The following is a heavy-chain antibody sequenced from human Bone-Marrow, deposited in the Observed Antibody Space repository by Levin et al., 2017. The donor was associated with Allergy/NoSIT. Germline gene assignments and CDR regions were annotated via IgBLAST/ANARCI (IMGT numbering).Heavy chain of an antibody. D-gene: IGHD3-10*01. Sequence: MPSETLSLTCAVYGGSFSGYYWSWIRQPPGKGLEWIGEINHSGSTNYNPSLKSRVTISVDTSKNQFSLKLSSVTAADTAVYYCARAPPPGPADASDSDYWGQGTLVTVSS. CDR1: GGSFSGYY. V-gene: IGHV4-34*01. CDR3: ARAPPPGPADASDSDY. J-gene: IGHJ4*02. CDR2: INHSGST.